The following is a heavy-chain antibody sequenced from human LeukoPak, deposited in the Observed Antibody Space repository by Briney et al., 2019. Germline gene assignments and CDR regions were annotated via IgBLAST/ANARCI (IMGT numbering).Heavy chain of an antibody. CDR3: ARSPRRVTATIYFDY. V-gene: IGHV4-61*02. D-gene: IGHD2-21*02. CDR2: IYTSGST. CDR1: GGSISSGSYY. Sequence: SETLSLTCTVSGGSISSGSYYWSWIRQPAGKGLEWIGRIYTSGSTNYNPSLKSRVSMSVDTSKNQFSLKLSSVTAADTAVYYCARSPRRVTATIYFDYWGQGTLVTASS. J-gene: IGHJ4*02.